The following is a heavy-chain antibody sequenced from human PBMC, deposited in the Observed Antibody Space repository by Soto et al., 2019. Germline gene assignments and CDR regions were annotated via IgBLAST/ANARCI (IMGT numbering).Heavy chain of an antibody. V-gene: IGHV1-8*01. Sequence: ASVKVSCKASGYTFITYDINWVRQAPGQGLEWMGWMNPYNGNAGYAQKFQGRVTMTRNTSISTAYMELTSLKSNDTAVYFCARRKERSGPHYFDSWGKGTLVTVSS. CDR1: GYTFITYD. CDR3: ARRKERSGPHYFDS. J-gene: IGHJ4*02. CDR2: MNPYNGNA. D-gene: IGHD1-1*01.